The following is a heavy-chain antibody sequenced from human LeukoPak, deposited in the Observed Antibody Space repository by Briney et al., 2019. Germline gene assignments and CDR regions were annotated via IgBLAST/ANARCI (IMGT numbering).Heavy chain of an antibody. CDR1: GYTFTSYA. V-gene: IGHV7-4-1*02. J-gene: IGHJ4*02. CDR3: ARDLGSLTYYYDSSGGGGFDY. Sequence: GASVKVSCKASGYTFTSYAMNWVRQAPGQGLEWMGWINTNTGNPTYAPGLTGRVVCSLDTSVSTAYLQISSLKAEDSAVYYCARDLGSLTYYYDSSGGGGFDYWGQGTLVTVSS. D-gene: IGHD3-22*01. CDR2: INTNTGNP.